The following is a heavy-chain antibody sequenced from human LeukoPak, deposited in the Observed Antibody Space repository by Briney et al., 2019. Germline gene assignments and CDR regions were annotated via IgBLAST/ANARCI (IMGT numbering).Heavy chain of an antibody. CDR2: MNPNSGNT. D-gene: IGHD1-26*01. V-gene: IGHV1-8*01. CDR1: GYTFTSYD. Sequence: ASVKVSCKASGYTFTSYDINWVRQATGQGLEWMGWMNPNSGNTGYAQKFQGRVTMTRNNSISTAYMEMSSLRSEDTAVYYCERVPFLSLFDPWGQGTLVTVSS. J-gene: IGHJ5*02. CDR3: ERVPFLSLFDP.